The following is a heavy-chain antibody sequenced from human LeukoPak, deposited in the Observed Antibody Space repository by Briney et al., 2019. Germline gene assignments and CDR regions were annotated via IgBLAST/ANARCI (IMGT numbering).Heavy chain of an antibody. CDR1: GFTFSSYA. CDR2: ISGSGGST. V-gene: IGHV3-23*01. J-gene: IGHJ4*02. D-gene: IGHD3-22*01. Sequence: GGSLRLSCAASGFTFSSYAMSWVRQAPGKGLEWVSAISGSGGSTYYADSVKGRFPISRDNSKNTLYLQMNSLRAEDTAVYYCAKDLPTYYYDSSGGEHGYWGQGTLVTVSS. CDR3: AKDLPTYYYDSSGGEHGY.